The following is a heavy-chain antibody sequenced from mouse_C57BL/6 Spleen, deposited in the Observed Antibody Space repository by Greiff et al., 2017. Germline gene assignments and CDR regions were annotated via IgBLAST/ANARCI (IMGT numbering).Heavy chain of an antibody. Sequence: EVKLQESGPGLVKPSQSLSLTCSVTGYSITSGYYWNWLRQFPGNKLEWMGYISYDGSTNYNPSLKNRISITRDTSKNQFFLKLNSVTTEDTATXYCAREGEAGTFDYWGQGTTLTVSS. CDR1: GYSITSGYY. J-gene: IGHJ2*01. CDR3: AREGEAGTFDY. CDR2: ISYDGST. V-gene: IGHV3-6*01. D-gene: IGHD4-1*01.